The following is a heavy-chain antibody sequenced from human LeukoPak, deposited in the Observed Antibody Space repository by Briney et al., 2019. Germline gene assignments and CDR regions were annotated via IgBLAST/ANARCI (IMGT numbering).Heavy chain of an antibody. CDR1: GFTFSNSW. CDR3: ASFVCGGDCFDWYFDL. Sequence: GGSLRLSCAASGFTFSNSWMSWVRQAPGKGLEWVTHMYQSEAAEYYVDSVKGRFTISRDNAKNSLYLQMNSLRAEDTAVYYCASFVCGGDCFDWYFDLWGRGTLVTVSS. D-gene: IGHD2-21*01. CDR2: MYQSEAAE. J-gene: IGHJ2*01. V-gene: IGHV3-7*01.